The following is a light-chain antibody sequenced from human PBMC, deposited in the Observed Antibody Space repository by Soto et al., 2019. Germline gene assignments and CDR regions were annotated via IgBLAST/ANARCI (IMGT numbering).Light chain of an antibody. CDR2: GAS. V-gene: IGKV3-15*01. Sequence: EIVMTQSPATLSVSPGERATLSCRASQSISTNLAWYQQNPGQAPRLLISGASTRATGIPARFSGSGSGTEFTLTINSLQSEDFAVYYCQQYNNWPRTFGQGTKVDIK. J-gene: IGKJ1*01. CDR3: QQYNNWPRT. CDR1: QSISTN.